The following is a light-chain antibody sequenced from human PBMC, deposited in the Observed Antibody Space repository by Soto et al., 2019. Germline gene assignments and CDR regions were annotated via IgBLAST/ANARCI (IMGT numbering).Light chain of an antibody. CDR1: QSVSID. Sequence: EIVMTQSPATLSVSPGERATLFCRASQSVSIDLAWYQQKPGQAPRLLIYGASSRATGIPARFSGSGSGTDFTLTISRLEPEDFAVYYCQQYGSSPITFGQGTRLEIK. CDR2: GAS. J-gene: IGKJ5*01. V-gene: IGKV3-15*01. CDR3: QQYGSSPIT.